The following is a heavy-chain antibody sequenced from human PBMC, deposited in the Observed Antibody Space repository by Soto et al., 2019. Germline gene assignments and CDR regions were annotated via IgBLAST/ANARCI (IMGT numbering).Heavy chain of an antibody. CDR2: ISGSGGST. V-gene: IGHV3-23*01. CDR1: GFAFSSYA. D-gene: IGHD3-22*01. CDR3: VKSGVVAPHYIDY. Sequence: GGSLRLSCAASGFAFSSYAMSWVRQAPGKGLEWVSAISGSGGSTYYADSVKGRFTISRDNSKNTLYLQMNSLRAEDTAVYYCVKSGVVAPHYIDYWGQGTLVTVSS. J-gene: IGHJ4*02.